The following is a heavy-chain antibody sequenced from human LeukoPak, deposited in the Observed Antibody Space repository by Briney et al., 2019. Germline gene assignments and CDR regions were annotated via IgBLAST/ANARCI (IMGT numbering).Heavy chain of an antibody. D-gene: IGHD3-3*01. Sequence: GESLKISCKGSGYSFTSYWIGWVRQMPGKGLEWMGIIYPGDSDTRYSPSFQGQVTISADKSISTAYLQWNSLKASDTAMYYCARVGVLRFLEWLPQYFDYWGQGTLVTVSS. CDR2: IYPGDSDT. CDR3: ARVGVLRFLEWLPQYFDY. V-gene: IGHV5-51*01. CDR1: GYSFTSYW. J-gene: IGHJ4*02.